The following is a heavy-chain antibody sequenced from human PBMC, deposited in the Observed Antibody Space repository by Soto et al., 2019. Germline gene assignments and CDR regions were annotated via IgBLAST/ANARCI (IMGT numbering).Heavy chain of an antibody. V-gene: IGHV4-34*01. CDR3: ARGRKDYSSSWYVD. CDR2: INHSGST. D-gene: IGHD6-13*01. CDR1: GGSFSGYY. J-gene: IGHJ4*02. Sequence: QVQLQQWGAGLLKPSETLSLTCAVYGGSFSGYYWSWIRQPPGKGLEWIGEINHSGSTNYNPTLNRRVTISVDTSRKQFPLKLSSVTAADTAVYYCARGRKDYSSSWYVDWGQGTLVTASS.